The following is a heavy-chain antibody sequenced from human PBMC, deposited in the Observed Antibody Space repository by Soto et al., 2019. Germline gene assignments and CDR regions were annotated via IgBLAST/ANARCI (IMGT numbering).Heavy chain of an antibody. Sequence: QVQLVQSGAEVKKPGSSVKVSCKASGGTFSSYTISWVRQAPGQGLEWMGRIIPILGIANYAQKFQGRVTITADKSTSTAYMELSSLRSEDTAVYYCASHSGYDLDWFDPWGQGTLVTVSS. J-gene: IGHJ5*02. CDR3: ASHSGYDLDWFDP. CDR2: IIPILGIA. D-gene: IGHD5-12*01. V-gene: IGHV1-69*02. CDR1: GGTFSSYT.